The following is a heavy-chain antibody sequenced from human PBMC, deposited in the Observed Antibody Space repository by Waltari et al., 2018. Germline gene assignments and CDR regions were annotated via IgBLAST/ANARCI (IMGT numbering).Heavy chain of an antibody. V-gene: IGHV3-23*01. D-gene: IGHD1-20*01. CDR3: AKGPGITGTTSWYYYYMDV. CDR2: ISGSGGST. J-gene: IGHJ6*03. CDR1: GFTFSSYA. Sequence: EVQLLESGGGLVQPGGSLRLSCAASGFTFSSYAMSWVRPAPGKGLEWVSAISGSGGSTYYADSVKGRFTISRDNSKNTVYLQMNSLRAEDTAVYYCAKGPGITGTTSWYYYYMDVWGKGTTVTVSS.